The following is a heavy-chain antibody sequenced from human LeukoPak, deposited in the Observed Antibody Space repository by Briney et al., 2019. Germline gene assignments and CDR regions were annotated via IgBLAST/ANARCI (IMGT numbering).Heavy chain of an antibody. Sequence: GRSLRLSCAASGFSFSNYAMHWVRQAPGKGLEWVADLSYDGSNEHYADSVKGRFTISRDNSKNTLYLQMNSLRAEDTAVYYCASPDCSSTSCYKPGYDYWGQGTLVTVSS. CDR3: ASPDCSSTSCYKPGYDY. CDR2: LSYDGSNE. CDR1: GFSFSNYA. V-gene: IGHV3-30*01. D-gene: IGHD2-2*02. J-gene: IGHJ4*02.